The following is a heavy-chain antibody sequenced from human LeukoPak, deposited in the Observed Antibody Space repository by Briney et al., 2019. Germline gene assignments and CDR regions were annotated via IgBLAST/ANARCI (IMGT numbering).Heavy chain of an antibody. CDR1: GYSISSGYY. V-gene: IGHV4-38-2*01. Sequence: SETLSLTCAVSGYSISSGYYWGWIRQPPGKGLEWIGSIYHSGSTYYNPSLKSRVTISVDTSKNQFSLKLSSVTAADTAVYYCARHNSYGYHYHYYYYMDVWGKGTTVTVSS. J-gene: IGHJ6*03. D-gene: IGHD5-18*01. CDR3: ARHNSYGYHYHYYYYMDV. CDR2: IYHSGST.